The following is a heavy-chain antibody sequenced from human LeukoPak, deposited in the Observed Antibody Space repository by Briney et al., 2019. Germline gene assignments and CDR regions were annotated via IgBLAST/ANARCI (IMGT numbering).Heavy chain of an antibody. CDR3: AREGYSYGYETLNYFDY. D-gene: IGHD5-18*01. V-gene: IGHV3-30-3*01. CDR1: GFTFSSYA. Sequence: PGRSLRLSCAASGFTFSSYAMYWVRQAPGKGLEWVAVISYDGSNKYYADSVKGRFTISRDNSKNTLYLQMNSLRAEDTAVYYCAREGYSYGYETLNYFDYWGQGTLVTVSS. J-gene: IGHJ4*02. CDR2: ISYDGSNK.